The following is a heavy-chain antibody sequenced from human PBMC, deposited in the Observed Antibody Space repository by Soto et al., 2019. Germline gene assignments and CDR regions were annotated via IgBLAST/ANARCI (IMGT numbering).Heavy chain of an antibody. CDR3: TRDGRGLGRLSLFEY. Sequence: GGSLRLSCAASGFNVNSDYMNWVRQTPGKGLEWVASIYSGGTTYYADSVRGRFTISSDKSKNTLYFQLSSLRIEDTAVYYCTRDGRGLGRLSLFEYWGQGVLVTVSS. V-gene: IGHV3-53*01. CDR2: IYSGGTT. CDR1: GFNVNSDY. D-gene: IGHD2-21*02. J-gene: IGHJ4*02.